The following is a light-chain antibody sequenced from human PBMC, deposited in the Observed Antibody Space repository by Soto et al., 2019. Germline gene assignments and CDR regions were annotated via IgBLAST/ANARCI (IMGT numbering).Light chain of an antibody. CDR3: SSFASTHTYV. CDR2: EVN. V-gene: IGLV2-14*01. Sequence: QSVLTQPASVSGSPGQSITISCTGTSSDVAFYNHVSWYQQHPGKAPKLLIYEVNNRPSGVSHRFSDSKSGNTASLTISGLQAEDEADYYYSSFASTHTYVFGTGTKLTVL. J-gene: IGLJ1*01. CDR1: SSDVAFYNH.